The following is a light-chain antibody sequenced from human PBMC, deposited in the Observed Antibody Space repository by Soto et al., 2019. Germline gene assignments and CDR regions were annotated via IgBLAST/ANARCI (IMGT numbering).Light chain of an antibody. Sequence: EIVLTQSPGTLSLSPGERATLSCRASQSVISSFLAWFQQKPGQAPRLLIYGASSRATGIPDRFSGSGSGTDFTLTISRLEPEDFGVYYCQQYDNSPWTFGQGTKVEIK. J-gene: IGKJ1*01. CDR1: QSVISSF. CDR2: GAS. CDR3: QQYDNSPWT. V-gene: IGKV3-20*01.